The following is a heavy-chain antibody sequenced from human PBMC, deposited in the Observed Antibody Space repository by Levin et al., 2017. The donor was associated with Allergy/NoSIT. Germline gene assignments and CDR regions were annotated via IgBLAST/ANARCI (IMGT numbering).Heavy chain of an antibody. CDR1: GDSLTPYY. J-gene: IGHJ5*02. D-gene: IGHD2-15*01. Sequence: SETLSLTCTVSGDSLTPYYWSWIRQSPGNGPEWIGNVYYTGRTNYNPSLKSRLTIPVDTSKNQLFLDLTSVTAADTALYFCARIVWHEGSNWFDPWGQGTLVTVSP. V-gene: IGHV4-59*01. CDR2: VYYTGRT. CDR3: ARIVWHEGSNWFDP.